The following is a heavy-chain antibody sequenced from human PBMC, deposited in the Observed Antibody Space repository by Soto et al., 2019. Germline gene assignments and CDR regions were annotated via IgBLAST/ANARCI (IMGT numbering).Heavy chain of an antibody. CDR1: GSTVSSNY. CDR3: AREFGDPGYFDY. D-gene: IGHD3-16*01. Sequence: HPGGSLRLSCAASGSTVSSNYMSWVRQAPGKGLEWVSVIYSGGSTYYADSVKGRFTISRDNSKNTLYLQMNSLRAEDTAVYYCAREFGDPGYFDYWGQGTLVTVSS. V-gene: IGHV3-53*01. J-gene: IGHJ4*02. CDR2: IYSGGST.